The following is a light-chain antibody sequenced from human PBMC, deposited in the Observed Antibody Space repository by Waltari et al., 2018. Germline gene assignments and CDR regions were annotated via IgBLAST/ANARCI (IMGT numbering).Light chain of an antibody. Sequence: QSVLTQPPSVSGAPGQRVTISCTWSSSTIGANQDVQWYQQLPGTAPKLLIYGNTNRPSGVPDRFSGSKSGTSASLAITGLQAEDEADYYCHSYDNSLSGSVFGGGTTLTVL. CDR1: SSTIGANQD. CDR3: HSYDNSLSGSV. CDR2: GNT. J-gene: IGLJ3*02. V-gene: IGLV1-40*01.